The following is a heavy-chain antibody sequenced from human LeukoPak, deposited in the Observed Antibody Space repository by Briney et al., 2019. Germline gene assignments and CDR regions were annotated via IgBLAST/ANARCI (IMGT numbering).Heavy chain of an antibody. CDR1: GYTFTGYC. Sequence: ASVKVSCKASGYTFTGYCMHWVRQAPGQGLEWMGWINPNSGGTNYAQKFQGRVTMTRDTSISTAYMELSRLRSDDTAVYYCARVNAAAKKRSFDYWGQGTLVTVSS. D-gene: IGHD2-15*01. V-gene: IGHV1-2*02. CDR3: ARVNAAAKKRSFDY. J-gene: IGHJ4*02. CDR2: INPNSGGT.